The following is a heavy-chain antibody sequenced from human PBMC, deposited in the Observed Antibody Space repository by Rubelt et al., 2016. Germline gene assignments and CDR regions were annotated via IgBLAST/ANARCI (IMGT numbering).Heavy chain of an antibody. J-gene: IGHJ4*02. Sequence: DVQLLQSGGGLIQPGGSLRLSCAASGFDFAGYAMSWVRQAPGKGLEWVSIIDSGGRTNYADSMKGRFTISRDNSTSTLYLQMNSLRAEDTAVYYCAKVTGKIDYWGQGSLVTVSS. CDR3: AKVTGKIDY. CDR2: IDSGGRT. CDR1: GFDFAGYA. V-gene: IGHV3-23*01. D-gene: IGHD3-10*01.